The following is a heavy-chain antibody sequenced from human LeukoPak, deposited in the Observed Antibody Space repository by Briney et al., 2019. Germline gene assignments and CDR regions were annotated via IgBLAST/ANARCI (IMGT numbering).Heavy chain of an antibody. D-gene: IGHD6-6*01. J-gene: IGHJ6*02. CDR2: MDPNSGNT. CDR1: GYTFTSHD. CDR3: ARYAARPEDYYGMDV. Sequence: ASVKVSCKASGYTFTSHDINWVRQATGQGLEWMGWMDPNSGNTGYAQKFQGRVTMTRNTSISTAYMELSSLRSEDTAVYYCARYAARPEDYYGMDVWGQGTTVTVSS. V-gene: IGHV1-8*01.